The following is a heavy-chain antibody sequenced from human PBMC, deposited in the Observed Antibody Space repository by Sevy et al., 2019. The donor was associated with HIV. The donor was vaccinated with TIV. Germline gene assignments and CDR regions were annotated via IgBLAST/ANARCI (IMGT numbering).Heavy chain of an antibody. CDR3: ARVPCSSTSCDGYYFDY. J-gene: IGHJ4*02. CDR2: IYYSGST. Sequence: SETLSLTCTVSGGSISGYNWSWIRQPPGKGLEWIGYIYYSGSTDYNPSLKSRVTISVVTCKNQFSLKLSSVTAADTAVYYCARVPCSSTSCDGYYFDYWGQGTLVTVSS. V-gene: IGHV4-59*01. CDR1: GGSISGYN. D-gene: IGHD2-2*01.